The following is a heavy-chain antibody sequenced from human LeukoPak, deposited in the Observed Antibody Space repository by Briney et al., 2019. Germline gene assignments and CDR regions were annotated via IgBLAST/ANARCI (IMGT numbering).Heavy chain of an antibody. D-gene: IGHD3-16*01. CDR3: AKGFFGGYYPYYFEY. CDR1: GFTFNNYG. CDR2: ISGSGGST. Sequence: PGGSLRLSCVASGFTFNNYGMRWVRQAPGKGLEWVSVISGSGGSTYYADSVKGRFTISRDNSKNTVYLQMNTLRAGDTAIYYCAKGFFGGYYPYYFEYWGQGTLVTVSS. J-gene: IGHJ4*02. V-gene: IGHV3-23*01.